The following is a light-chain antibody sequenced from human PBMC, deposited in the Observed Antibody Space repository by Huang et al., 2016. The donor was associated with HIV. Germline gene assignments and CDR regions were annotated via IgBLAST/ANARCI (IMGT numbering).Light chain of an antibody. CDR1: QTVSNH. J-gene: IGKJ1*01. CDR3: HQTHIMPWT. Sequence: DIQMTQSPSSLSASVGDRVTITCRTSQTVSNHLNWYQQQSGKSPKLLIYAASSLQSGVPSRFSGSGSGTDFSLTITSLQPEDFATYYCHQTHIMPWTFGQGTKVEIK. CDR2: AAS. V-gene: IGKV1-39*01.